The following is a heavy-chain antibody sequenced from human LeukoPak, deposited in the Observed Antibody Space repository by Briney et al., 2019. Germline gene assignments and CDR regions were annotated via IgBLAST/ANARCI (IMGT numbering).Heavy chain of an antibody. CDR1: GFTFDDYA. D-gene: IGHD6-13*01. V-gene: IGHV3-9*01. CDR2: MCWNSVSI. J-gene: IGHJ3*02. Sequence: HSGRSLRLSSAASGFTFDDYAIASVRQAPGKGHGCVSCMCWNSVSIDYADSVKGRFTISRDNAQNSLYVQMNSLRAEDTALYYCAKGRDLYSNSWYGSDVFDIWGQGTMVTVSS. CDR3: AKGRDLYSNSWYGSDVFDI.